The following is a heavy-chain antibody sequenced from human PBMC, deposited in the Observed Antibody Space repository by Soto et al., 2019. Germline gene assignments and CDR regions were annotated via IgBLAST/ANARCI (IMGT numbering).Heavy chain of an antibody. Sequence: ASVKVSCKASGYIFVNYGIAWVRQAPGQGLEWMGWISPYSGNTHYASKVQGRLTMTTDTSTSTAYMDLGSLRSDDTAVFYCAREGYDILTGYPNNWFDPWGQGTLVTAPQ. CDR1: GYIFVNYG. CDR2: ISPYSGNT. D-gene: IGHD3-9*01. CDR3: AREGYDILTGYPNNWFDP. J-gene: IGHJ5*02. V-gene: IGHV1-18*01.